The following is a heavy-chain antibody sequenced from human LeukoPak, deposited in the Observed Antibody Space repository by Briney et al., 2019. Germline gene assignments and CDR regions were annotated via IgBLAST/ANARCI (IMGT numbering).Heavy chain of an antibody. V-gene: IGHV1-69*13. CDR3: ARSLRYSGSEYFSDY. Sequence: EASVKVSCKASGGTFSSYAMSWVRQAPGPGLEWMGGIIPIFGTANYAQKFQGRVTITADEPTSTAYMELSSLRSEDTAVYYCARSLRYSGSEYFSDYWGQGTLVTVSS. J-gene: IGHJ4*02. CDR1: GGTFSSYA. D-gene: IGHD1-26*01. CDR2: IIPIFGTA.